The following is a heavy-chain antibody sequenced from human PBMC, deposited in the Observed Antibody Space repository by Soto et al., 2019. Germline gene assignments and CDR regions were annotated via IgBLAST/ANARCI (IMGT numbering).Heavy chain of an antibody. J-gene: IGHJ4*02. CDR2: IYYSGST. Sequence: SETLSLTCTVSGGSISSGGYYWSWIRQHAGKGLEWIGYIYYSGSTYYNPSLKSRVTISVDTSTNQFSLKLSSVTAADTAVYYCARDKVDESFEYWGQGTLVTVSS. V-gene: IGHV4-31*03. CDR3: ARDKVDESFEY. CDR1: GGSISSGGYY.